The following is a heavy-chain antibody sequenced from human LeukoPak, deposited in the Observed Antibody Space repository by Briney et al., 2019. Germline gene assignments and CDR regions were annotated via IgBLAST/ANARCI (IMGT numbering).Heavy chain of an antibody. CDR3: AREYYDFWSGYYPPYYFDY. CDR2: ISSSSSYI. CDR1: GFTFSNYS. V-gene: IGHV3-21*01. J-gene: IGHJ4*02. D-gene: IGHD3-3*01. Sequence: PGGSLRLSCAASGFTFSNYSMNWVRQAPGKGLEWVSSISSSSSYIYYADSVKGRFTISRDNAKNSLYLQMNSLRAEDTAVYYCAREYYDFWSGYYPPYYFDYWGQGTLVTVSS.